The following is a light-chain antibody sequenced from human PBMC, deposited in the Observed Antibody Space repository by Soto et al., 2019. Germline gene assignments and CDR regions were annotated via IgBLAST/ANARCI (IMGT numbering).Light chain of an antibody. J-gene: IGKJ5*01. CDR2: DAS. Sequence: DIQMTQSPSALSASVGDRVTITCQASQDISDVLNWYQQQPGKAPKVLIYDASKLQTGVPSRFSGRGSGKDFNITISSLPPDDSGTYYCQQFDDLPITCGQGTRMEIK. CDR1: QDISDV. CDR3: QQFDDLPIT. V-gene: IGKV1-33*01.